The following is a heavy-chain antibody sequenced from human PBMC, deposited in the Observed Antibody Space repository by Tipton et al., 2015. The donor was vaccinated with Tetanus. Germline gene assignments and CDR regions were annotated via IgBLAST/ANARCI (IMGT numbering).Heavy chain of an antibody. CDR2: IFYTGSR. D-gene: IGHD3-22*01. Sequence: TLSLTCAVSGVSIRSSSYFWGWIRQPPGKGLEWIGHIFYTGSRHYNPSVESRVTISVDTSKNQFPLNLTSVTAADTAVYFCARQEPPRRFFYDSSGSSDWGQGILVTVSS. V-gene: IGHV4-39*01. CDR1: GVSIRSSSYF. CDR3: ARQEPPRRFFYDSSGSSD. J-gene: IGHJ4*02.